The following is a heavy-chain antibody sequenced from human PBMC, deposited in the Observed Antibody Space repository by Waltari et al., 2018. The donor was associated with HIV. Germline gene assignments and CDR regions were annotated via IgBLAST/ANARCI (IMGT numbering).Heavy chain of an antibody. Sequence: QVQLVQSGAEVKKPGASVKVPCTASGNLFHDNDITWVRQAPGQGLEWMGWINPSSGGTNSAQKFQGRVTMTWDTSINTAYMELSGLRSDDTAVYFCARDRSIVSRHYDNAVSPYFDNWGQGTLVSVSS. CDR1: GNLFHDND. D-gene: IGHD3-22*01. J-gene: IGHJ4*02. CDR3: ARDRSIVSRHYDNAVSPYFDN. V-gene: IGHV1-2*02. CDR2: INPSSGGT.